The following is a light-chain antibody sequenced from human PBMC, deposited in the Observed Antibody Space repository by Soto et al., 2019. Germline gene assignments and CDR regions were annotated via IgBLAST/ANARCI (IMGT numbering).Light chain of an antibody. CDR2: GAS. CDR3: QHSYSRT. CDR1: QSISTY. J-gene: IGKJ1*01. Sequence: DIQMTQSPSSLSASVGDRVTITCRASQSISTYLNWYQQRPGKAPKVLIYGASTLHRGVPSRFSGSGSVTDFTLTITSLQPEDFATYYCQHSYSRTLGQGTKVDIK. V-gene: IGKV1-39*01.